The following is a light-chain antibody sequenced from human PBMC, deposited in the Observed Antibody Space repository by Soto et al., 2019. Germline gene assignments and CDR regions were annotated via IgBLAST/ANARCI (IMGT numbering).Light chain of an antibody. CDR1: QSVSSH. J-gene: IGKJ5*01. CDR2: GAS. CDR3: QQYGSSPPIT. V-gene: IGKV3-20*01. Sequence: EIVLTQSPATLSLSPGERATLSCRASQSVSSHLAWYQQKPGQAPRLLIYGASNRATGIPDRFSGSGSGTDFTLTIRRLEPEDFAVYYCQQYGSSPPITFGQGTRLEI.